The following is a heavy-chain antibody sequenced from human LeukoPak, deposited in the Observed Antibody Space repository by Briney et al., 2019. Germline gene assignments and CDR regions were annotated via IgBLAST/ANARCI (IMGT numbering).Heavy chain of an antibody. D-gene: IGHD5-18*01. CDR3: AREVGRRNTAMVDY. J-gene: IGHJ4*02. CDR1: GGTFSSYA. CDR2: IIPILGIA. Sequence: SVKVSCKASGGTFSSYAISWVRQAPGQGLEWMGRIIPILGIANYAQKFQGRVTITADKSTSTAYMELSSLRSEDTAVFYCAREVGRRNTAMVDYWGQGTLVTVSS. V-gene: IGHV1-69*04.